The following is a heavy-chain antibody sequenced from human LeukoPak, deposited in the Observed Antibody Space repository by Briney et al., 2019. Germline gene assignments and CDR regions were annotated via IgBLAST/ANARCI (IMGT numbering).Heavy chain of an antibody. CDR2: INHSGST. Sequence: SETLSLTCAVYGGSFSGYYWSWIRQPPGKGPEWIGEINHSGSTNYNPSLKSRVTISVDTSKNQFSLKLSSVTAADTAVYYCARSPEGSGTDYWGQGTLVTVSS. J-gene: IGHJ4*02. D-gene: IGHD3-10*01. CDR3: ARSPEGSGTDY. CDR1: GGSFSGYY. V-gene: IGHV4-34*01.